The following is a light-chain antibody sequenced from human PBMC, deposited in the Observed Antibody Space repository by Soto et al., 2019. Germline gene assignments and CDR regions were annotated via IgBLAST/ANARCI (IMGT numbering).Light chain of an antibody. CDR2: EVS. CDR3: CSYAGSSTHVV. Sequence: QSVLTQPASVSGSPGQSITISCIGTSSDVGSYNLVSWYQQDPGKAPKLLIYEVSERPSGVSNRFSGSKSGNTASLTISGLQAEDEAEYYCCSYAGSSTHVVFGGGTKLTVL. V-gene: IGLV2-23*02. CDR1: SSDVGSYNL. J-gene: IGLJ2*01.